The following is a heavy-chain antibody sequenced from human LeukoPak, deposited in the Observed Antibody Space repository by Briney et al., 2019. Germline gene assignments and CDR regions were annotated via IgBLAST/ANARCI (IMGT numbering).Heavy chain of an antibody. CDR1: GDSISSGSYY. J-gene: IGHJ4*02. CDR2: LYYSGTT. V-gene: IGHV4-39*01. Sequence: NPSETLCLTCIVSGDSISSGSYYWGWIRQPPGKGLEWIGSLYYSGTTYYNPSLKSRVTISVDTSKDQFSLKVSSVTAADTAFYYCARNDVPLKFDYWGQGTLVTVSS. D-gene: IGHD2-2*01. CDR3: ARNDVPLKFDY.